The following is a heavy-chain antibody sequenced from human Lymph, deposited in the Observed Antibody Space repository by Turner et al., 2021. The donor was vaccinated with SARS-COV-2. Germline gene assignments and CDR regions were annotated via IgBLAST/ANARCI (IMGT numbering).Heavy chain of an antibody. V-gene: IGHV1-2*02. CDR3: ARGGLYYYDSSAYYGDAFDF. Sequence: QVQLVQSGAEVKDPGASVKVSCKASGYTFTGYYMHWVRQAPGQGLEWMGWINPDSGGTNYAQNFQDRVTMTRDTSISTAYMELSRLRSDDTAVYYCARGGLYYYDSSAYYGDAFDFWGQGTMVTFSS. CDR1: GYTFTGYY. J-gene: IGHJ3*01. D-gene: IGHD3-22*01. CDR2: INPDSGGT.